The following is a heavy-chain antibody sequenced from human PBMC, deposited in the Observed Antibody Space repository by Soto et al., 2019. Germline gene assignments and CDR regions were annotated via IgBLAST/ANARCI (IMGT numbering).Heavy chain of an antibody. V-gene: IGHV1-18*01. J-gene: IGHJ4*02. CDR3: ARVGGYYDSSSYEIIPSSFDY. CDR2: ISAYNGNT. Sequence: ASVKVSCKASGYTFTSYGISWVRQAPGQGLEWMGWISAYNGNTNYAQKLQGRVTMTTDTSTSTAYMELRSLRSDDTAVYYCARVGGYYDSSSYEIIPSSFDYWGQGTLVTVSS. CDR1: GYTFTSYG. D-gene: IGHD3-22*01.